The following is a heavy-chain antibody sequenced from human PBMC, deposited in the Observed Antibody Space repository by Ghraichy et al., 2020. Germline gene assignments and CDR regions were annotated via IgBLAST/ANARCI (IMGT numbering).Heavy chain of an antibody. D-gene: IGHD6-13*01. Sequence: GGSLRLSCAASGFTFSSYSMNWVRQAPGKGLEWVSSISSSSSYIYYADSVKGRFTISRDNAKNSLYLQMNSLRAEDTAVYYCARCIAAAAPLPYYYYYGMDVWGQGTTVTVSS. V-gene: IGHV3-21*01. CDR1: GFTFSSYS. J-gene: IGHJ6*02. CDR2: ISSSSSYI. CDR3: ARCIAAAAPLPYYYYYGMDV.